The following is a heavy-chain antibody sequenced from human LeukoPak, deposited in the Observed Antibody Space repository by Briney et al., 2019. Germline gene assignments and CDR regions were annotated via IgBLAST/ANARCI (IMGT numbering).Heavy chain of an antibody. CDR1: GYTFTSYD. D-gene: IGHD5-24*01. Sequence: ASVEVSCKASGYTFTSYDINWVRQATGQGLEWMGWMNPNSGNTGYAQKFQGRVTMTRNTSISTAYMELSSLRSEDTAVYYCARVPEMATILSHMYYYYYGMDVWGQGTTVTVSS. CDR2: MNPNSGNT. CDR3: ARVPEMATILSHMYYYYYGMDV. V-gene: IGHV1-8*01. J-gene: IGHJ6*02.